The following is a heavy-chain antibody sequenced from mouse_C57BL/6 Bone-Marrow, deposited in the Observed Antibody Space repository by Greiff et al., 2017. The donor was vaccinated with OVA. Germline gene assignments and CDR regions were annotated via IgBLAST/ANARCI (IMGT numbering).Heavy chain of an antibody. J-gene: IGHJ4*01. V-gene: IGHV1-64*01. D-gene: IGHD1-1*01. CDR3: ARAYYGKMDY. CDR2: IQTNSGST. Sequence: QVQLQQPGAELVKPGASVKLSCKASGYTFTSYWMHWVKQRPGQGLEWIGMIQTNSGSTTYNEKFKSKATMTVDKDSSTAYMQRISRTSEDSAVYYCARAYYGKMDYWGQGTSVTVSS. CDR1: GYTFTSYW.